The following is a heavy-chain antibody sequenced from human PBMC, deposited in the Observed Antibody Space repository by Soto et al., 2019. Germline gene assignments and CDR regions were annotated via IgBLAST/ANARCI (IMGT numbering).Heavy chain of an antibody. CDR2: ISRDGGTK. J-gene: IGHJ4*02. CDR1: GFTVSKYG. CDR3: TGEVASGY. Sequence: QVQLVESGGGVVQPGRSLRLSCAVSGFTVSKYGMHWVRQAPGKGLEWVAVISRDGGTKYYADSVKGRFTISRDNSRNTLFLEMNSLRGDDMAVYYCTGEVASGYCGQGTLVTVSS. D-gene: IGHD2-8*02. V-gene: IGHV3-30*03.